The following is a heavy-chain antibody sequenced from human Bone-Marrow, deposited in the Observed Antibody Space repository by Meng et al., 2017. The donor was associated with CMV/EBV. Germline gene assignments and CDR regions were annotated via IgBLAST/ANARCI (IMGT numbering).Heavy chain of an antibody. V-gene: IGHV3-30*04. CDR3: ARDCCSSTSYTNNFDY. D-gene: IGHD2-2*01. J-gene: IGHJ4*02. CDR2: IAYDGSNK. Sequence: GESLKISCAASGFTFSSYAMHWVRQAPGKGLEWVAVIAYDGSNKYYADSVKGRFTISRDNSENTLYLQLNSLRADDTAVYYCARDCCSSTSYTNNFDYWGQGTLVTVSS. CDR1: GFTFSSYA.